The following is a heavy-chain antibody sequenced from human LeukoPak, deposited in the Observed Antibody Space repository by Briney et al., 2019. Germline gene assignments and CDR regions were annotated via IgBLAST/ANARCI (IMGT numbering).Heavy chain of an antibody. Sequence: SQTLSLTCAVSGGSISSGGYSWSWIRQPPGKGLEWIGYIYHSGSTYYNPSLKSRVSISVDRSKNQFSLKLSSVTAADTAVYYCAREDCSSTSCYLDYWGQGTLVTVSS. V-gene: IGHV4-30-2*01. J-gene: IGHJ4*02. CDR2: IYHSGST. D-gene: IGHD2-2*01. CDR3: AREDCSSTSCYLDY. CDR1: GGSISSGGYS.